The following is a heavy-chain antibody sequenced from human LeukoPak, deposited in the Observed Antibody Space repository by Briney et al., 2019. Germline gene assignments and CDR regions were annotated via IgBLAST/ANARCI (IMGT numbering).Heavy chain of an antibody. J-gene: IGHJ3*02. D-gene: IGHD1/OR15-1a*01. Sequence: SGTLSLTCAVSGGSISSSNWWSWVRQPPGKGLEWIGEIYHSGSTNYNPSLKSRVTISVDKSKNQFSLKLSSVTAADTAVYYCARHFKAPSWNNDILPRGDAFDIWGQGTMVTVSS. CDR1: GGSISSSNW. CDR3: ARHFKAPSWNNDILPRGDAFDI. CDR2: IYHSGST. V-gene: IGHV4-4*02.